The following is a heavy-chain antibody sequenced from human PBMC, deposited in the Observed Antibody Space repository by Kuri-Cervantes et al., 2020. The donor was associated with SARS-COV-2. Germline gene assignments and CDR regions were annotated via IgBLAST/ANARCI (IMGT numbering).Heavy chain of an antibody. V-gene: IGHV3-7*01. CDR3: ARHLSHYYYYMDV. J-gene: IGHJ6*03. CDR1: GFTFSSYW. D-gene: IGHD3-3*02. Sequence: GESLKISCAASGFTFSSYWMSWVRQAPGKGLEWVANIKQDGSEKYYVDSVKGRFTISRDNAKNSLYLQMNSLGAEDTAVYYCARHLSHYYYYMDVWGKGTTVTVSS. CDR2: IKQDGSEK.